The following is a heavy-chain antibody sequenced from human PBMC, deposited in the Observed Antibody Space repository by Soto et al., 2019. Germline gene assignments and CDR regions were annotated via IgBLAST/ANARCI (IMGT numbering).Heavy chain of an antibody. CDR1: GGTFSSYA. D-gene: IGHD3-22*01. CDR3: ARLPTYYYDSNGY. CDR2: IIPIFGTA. V-gene: IGHV1-69*06. Sequence: SVKVSCKASGGTFSSYAISWVRQAPGQGLEWMGGIIPIFGTANYAQKFQGRVTITADKSTSTAYMELSSLRSEDTAVYYCARLPTYYYDSNGYWGQGTLVTVSS. J-gene: IGHJ4*02.